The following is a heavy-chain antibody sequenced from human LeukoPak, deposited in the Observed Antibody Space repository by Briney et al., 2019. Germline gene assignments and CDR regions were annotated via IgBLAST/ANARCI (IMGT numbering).Heavy chain of an antibody. CDR3: ARDRGSSWVYYYYMDV. D-gene: IGHD6-13*01. CDR2: MSYGGSNK. CDR1: RFTFSSFS. Sequence: GRSLRLSCAASRFTFSSFSMHWVRQAPGKGLEWVAVMSYGGSNKNYADSVKGRFTISRDNSKNTLYLLMNSLRVEDTAVYYCARDRGSSWVYYYYMDVWGKGTPVTVSS. V-gene: IGHV3-30-3*01. J-gene: IGHJ6*03.